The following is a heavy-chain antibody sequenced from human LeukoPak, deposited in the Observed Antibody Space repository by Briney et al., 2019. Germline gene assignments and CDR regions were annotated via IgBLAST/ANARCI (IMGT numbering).Heavy chain of an antibody. V-gene: IGHV3-48*01. CDR3: TRDHHRRHYDSQARNTFDI. CDR1: GFTFSSYS. J-gene: IGHJ3*02. CDR2: ISSSSSTI. D-gene: IGHD3-22*01. Sequence: PGGSLRLSCAASGFTFSSYSMNWVRQAPGKGLEWASYISSSSSTIYYADSVRGRFTISRDNAKNSLYLQMNSLRAEDTAVYYCTRDHHRRHYDSQARNTFDIWGQGTMVTVSS.